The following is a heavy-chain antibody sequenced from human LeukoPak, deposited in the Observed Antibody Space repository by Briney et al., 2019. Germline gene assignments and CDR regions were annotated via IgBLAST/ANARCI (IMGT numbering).Heavy chain of an antibody. CDR2: IYTIGST. J-gene: IGHJ4*02. V-gene: IGHV4-4*07. CDR3: ASTYYDFWSGYRGGDFDY. CDR1: GGSISSYY. Sequence: SETLSLTCTVSGGSISSYYWSWIRQPPGKGLEWIGRIYTIGSTNYNPSLKSRVTMSVDTSKNQFSLKLSSVTAADTAVYYCASTYYDFWSGYRGGDFDYWGQGTLVTVSS. D-gene: IGHD3-3*01.